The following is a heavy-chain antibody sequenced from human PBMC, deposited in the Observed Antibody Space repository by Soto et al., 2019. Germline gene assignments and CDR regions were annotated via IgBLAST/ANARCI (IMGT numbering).Heavy chain of an antibody. V-gene: IGHV3-74*03. CDR2: INSDGSVA. CDR3: MKDMQFSRLDS. Sequence: EVQLVESGGGLVQPGGSLRLSCAASGLTFRSYWMQWVRQAPGKGLVWVPRINSDGSVAMYVDSVKGRFTISRDNAKNSPYIHINTLRVEDTAVYYCMKDMQFSRLDSWGQGTLVTVSS. CDR1: GLTFRSYW. J-gene: IGHJ4*02. D-gene: IGHD2-15*01.